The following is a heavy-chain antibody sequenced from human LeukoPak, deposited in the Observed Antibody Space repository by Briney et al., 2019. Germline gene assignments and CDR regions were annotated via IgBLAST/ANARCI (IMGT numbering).Heavy chain of an antibody. CDR2: INWNGGST. D-gene: IGHD2-21*02. V-gene: IGHV3-20*01. Sequence: PGGSLRLSCAASGFTFDDYGMSWVRQAPGKGLEWVSGINWNGGSTGYADSVKGRFTISRDNAKNSLYLQMNSLRAEDTALYHCARGQACGGDCYENFDYWGQGTLVTVSS. CDR1: GFTFDDYG. J-gene: IGHJ4*02. CDR3: ARGQACGGDCYENFDY.